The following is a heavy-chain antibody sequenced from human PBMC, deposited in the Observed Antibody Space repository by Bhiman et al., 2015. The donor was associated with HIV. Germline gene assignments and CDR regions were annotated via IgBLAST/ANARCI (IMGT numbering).Heavy chain of an antibody. CDR3: AREYSSSSGKASDW. J-gene: IGHJ4*02. V-gene: IGHV3-48*01. CDR1: GFTFSNYN. Sequence: EVHLVQSGGGLVQLGGSLRLSCVGSGFTFSNYNMNWVRQAPGRGLEWISFLSGSGRSTSYADSVKGRFTISRDNANNSLFLQMNSLRVEDTAMYYCAREYSSSSGKASDWWGQGTLVTVSS. CDR2: LSGSGRST. D-gene: IGHD6-6*01.